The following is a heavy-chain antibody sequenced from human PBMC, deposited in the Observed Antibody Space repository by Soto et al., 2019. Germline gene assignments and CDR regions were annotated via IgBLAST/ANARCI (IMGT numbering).Heavy chain of an antibody. CDR3: ARLSGIRFLAWLSNYGMDV. Sequence: SETLSLTCTVSGGSISSSSYYWGWIRQPPGKGLEWIGSIYYSGSTYYDPSLKSRVTISVDTSKNQFSLKLSSVTAADTAVYYCARLSGIRFLAWLSNYGMDVWGQGTTVTVSS. D-gene: IGHD3-3*01. CDR1: GGSISSSSYY. J-gene: IGHJ6*02. CDR2: IYYSGST. V-gene: IGHV4-39*01.